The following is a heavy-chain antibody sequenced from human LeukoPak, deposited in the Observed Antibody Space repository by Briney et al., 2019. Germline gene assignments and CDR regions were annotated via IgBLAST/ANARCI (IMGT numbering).Heavy chain of an antibody. V-gene: IGHV4-31*03. Sequence: SQTLSLTCTVSGGSISSGGYYWSWIRQHPGKGLEWIGYIYYSGSTYYNPSLKSRVTISVDTSENQFSLKLSSVTAADTAVYYCARERYSGYDYYYYYGTDVWGQGTTVTVSS. CDR1: GGSISSGGYY. CDR3: ARERYSGYDYYYYYGTDV. D-gene: IGHD5-12*01. CDR2: IYYSGST. J-gene: IGHJ6*02.